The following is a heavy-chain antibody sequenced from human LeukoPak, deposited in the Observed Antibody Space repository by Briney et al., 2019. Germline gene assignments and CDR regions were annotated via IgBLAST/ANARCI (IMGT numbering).Heavy chain of an antibody. D-gene: IGHD3-22*01. CDR2: INPNSGGT. Sequence: ASVKVSCKASGYTFTGYYMHWVRQAPGQGLEWVGWINPNSGGTNYAQKFQGRVTMTRDTSISTAYMELSRLRSDDTAVYYCAREFNYYDSSGYLDYWGQGTLVTVSS. V-gene: IGHV1-2*02. CDR3: AREFNYYDSSGYLDY. J-gene: IGHJ4*02. CDR1: GYTFTGYY.